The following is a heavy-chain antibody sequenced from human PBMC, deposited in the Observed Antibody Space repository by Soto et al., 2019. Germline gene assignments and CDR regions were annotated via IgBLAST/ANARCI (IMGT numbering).Heavy chain of an antibody. V-gene: IGHV3-11*01. Sequence: GGSLRLSCAASGFTFSDYYMTWIRQAPGRGLEWISNISGSGSSIDYADSVKGRFIISRDNAKNSLFLQMNSLRAEDTAVYYCARDIVVVPAASHYYYMDVWGKGTTVTVSS. J-gene: IGHJ6*03. CDR1: GFTFSDYY. CDR2: ISGSGSSI. D-gene: IGHD2-2*01. CDR3: ARDIVVVPAASHYYYMDV.